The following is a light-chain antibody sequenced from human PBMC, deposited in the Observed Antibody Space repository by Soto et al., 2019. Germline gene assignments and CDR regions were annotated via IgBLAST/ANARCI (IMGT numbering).Light chain of an antibody. CDR3: QQHNTFPWT. CDR2: DAS. J-gene: IGKJ1*01. Sequence: DIQMTQSPSTLSASVGDRVTITCRASQGISNLLAWYQQRPGKAPKLLMYDASTLEHGVPSRFRGSGSETEFTLTISSLQPDDFATYYCQQHNTFPWTFGQGTKVDI. CDR1: QGISNL. V-gene: IGKV1-5*01.